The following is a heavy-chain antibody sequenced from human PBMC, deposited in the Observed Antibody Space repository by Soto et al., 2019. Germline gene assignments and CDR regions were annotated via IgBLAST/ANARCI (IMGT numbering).Heavy chain of an antibody. D-gene: IGHD3-3*01. Sequence: ASVKVSCKASGYTFTHYYIHWVRQAPGQGLEWMGMINPSGGSTSYAQKFQGRLTMTTDTSTNTVYMELSSLRSEDTAVYYCAKDSERVFWSGYYYYMDVWGKGTTVTVSS. V-gene: IGHV1-46*01. J-gene: IGHJ6*03. CDR3: AKDSERVFWSGYYYYMDV. CDR2: INPSGGST. CDR1: GYTFTHYY.